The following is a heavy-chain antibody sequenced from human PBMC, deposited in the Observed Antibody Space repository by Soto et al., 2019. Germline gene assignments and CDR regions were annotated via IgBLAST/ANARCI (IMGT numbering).Heavy chain of an antibody. CDR2: IRHNGDGI. CDR3: VRDWCGFDY. CDR1: GFSFSSCS. J-gene: IGHJ4*02. Sequence: GGSLRLSCSASGFSFSSCSMHWVRQAPGKGLEYVAVIRHNGDGIYYGDSVKGRFTVSRDNSKNTLYLQMSSLRAEDTAVYYCVRDWCGFDYWGQGTLVTVSS. V-gene: IGHV3-64D*06. D-gene: IGHD2-15*01.